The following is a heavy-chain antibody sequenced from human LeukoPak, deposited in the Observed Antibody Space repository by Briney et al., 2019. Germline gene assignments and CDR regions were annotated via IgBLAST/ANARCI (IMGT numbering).Heavy chain of an antibody. CDR1: GGTFSSYA. V-gene: IGHV1-69*05. J-gene: IGHJ5*02. CDR3: ARGHSSSDNWFDP. D-gene: IGHD6-6*01. CDR2: IIPIFGTA. Sequence: GASVKVSCKASGGTFSSYAISWVRQAPGQGLEWMGGIIPIFGTANYAQKFQGRVTITTDESTSTAYMELSSRRSEDTAVYYCARGHSSSDNWFDPWGQGTLVTVSS.